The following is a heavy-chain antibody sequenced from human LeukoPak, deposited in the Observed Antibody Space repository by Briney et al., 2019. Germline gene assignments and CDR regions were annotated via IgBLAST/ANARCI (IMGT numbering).Heavy chain of an antibody. CDR2: INPNSGGT. D-gene: IGHD5-24*01. Sequence: ASVKVSCKXSGYTFTSYYMHWVRQAPGQGLEWMGRINPNSGGTNYAQKFQGRVTMTRDTSISTAYMELSRLRSDDTAVYYCAREVEMATIFSWSSAPDYWGQGTLVTVSS. CDR1: GYTFTSYY. V-gene: IGHV1-2*06. J-gene: IGHJ4*02. CDR3: AREVEMATIFSWSSAPDY.